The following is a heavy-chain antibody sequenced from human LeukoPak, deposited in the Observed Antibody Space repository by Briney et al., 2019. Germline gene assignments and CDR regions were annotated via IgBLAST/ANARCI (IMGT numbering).Heavy chain of an antibody. J-gene: IGHJ4*02. CDR1: GFILSRYW. CDR2: IKSDGSSP. CDR3: AKDGHYSNFYFDY. V-gene: IGHV3-74*01. Sequence: GGSLRLSCAASGFILSRYWMHWVRQAPGKGPVWVSRIKSDGSSPSYADSVKGRFTISRDNAKNTVYLQMNSLRAEDTAVYYCAKDGHYSNFYFDYWGQGTLVTVSS. D-gene: IGHD4-11*01.